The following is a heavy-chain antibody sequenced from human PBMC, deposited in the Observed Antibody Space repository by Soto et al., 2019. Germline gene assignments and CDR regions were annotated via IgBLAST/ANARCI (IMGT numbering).Heavy chain of an antibody. CDR1: GYTFTSYY. CDR3: ARGMATIASAFDI. V-gene: IGHV1-2*02. CDR2: INPNSGGT. J-gene: IGHJ3*02. D-gene: IGHD5-12*01. Sequence: ASVKVSCKASGYTFTSYYMHWVRQAPGQGLEWMGWINPNSGGTNYAQKFQGRVTMTRDTSISTAYMELSRLRSDDTAVYYCARGMATIASAFDIWGQGTMVTVSS.